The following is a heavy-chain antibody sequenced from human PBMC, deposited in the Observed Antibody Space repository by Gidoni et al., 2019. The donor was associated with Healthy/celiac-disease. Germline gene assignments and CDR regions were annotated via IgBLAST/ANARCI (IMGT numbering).Heavy chain of an antibody. CDR1: GFTFSSYA. CDR2: SSSKGGST. D-gene: IGHD4-4*01. J-gene: IGHJ4*02. V-gene: IGHV3-64D*06. CDR3: VKSRLQDDY. Sequence: EVQLVESGGGLVQPGGSLRLSCSSSGFTFSSYARHWVRQATGKGLEYVSASSSKGGSTYYADSVKGRFTISRDNSKNTLYLQMSSLRAEDTAVYYCVKSRLQDDYWGQGTLVTVSS.